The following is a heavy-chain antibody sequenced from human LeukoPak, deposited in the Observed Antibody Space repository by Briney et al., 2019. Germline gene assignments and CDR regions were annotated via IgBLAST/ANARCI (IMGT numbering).Heavy chain of an antibody. CDR3: ARSSSFDYYYYGMDV. CDR1: GFTFDDYA. V-gene: IGHV3-9*01. D-gene: IGHD6-6*01. J-gene: IGHJ6*02. CDR2: ISWNSGSI. Sequence: GGSLRLSCAASGFTFDDYAMHWVRQAPGKGLEWVSGISWNSGSIGYADSVKGRFTISRDNAKNSLYLQMNSLRAEDTAVYYCARSSSFDYYYYGMDVWGQGTTVTVSS.